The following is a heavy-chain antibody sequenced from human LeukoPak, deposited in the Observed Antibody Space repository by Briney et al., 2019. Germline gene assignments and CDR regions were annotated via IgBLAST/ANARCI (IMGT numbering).Heavy chain of an antibody. CDR3: ARGDGSGCPLDK. J-gene: IGHJ4*02. D-gene: IGHD6-19*01. CDR2: LFTAGST. V-gene: IGHV3-53*01. Sequence: GGSLRLSCAVSGFPVSSNFMSWIRQAPGKGLQSVSILFTAGSTDYADCVMGRFSISRDSFQNTVSLQMNSLRVEDTAIYYCARGDGSGCPLDKWGQGTLVTVSS. CDR1: GFPVSSNF.